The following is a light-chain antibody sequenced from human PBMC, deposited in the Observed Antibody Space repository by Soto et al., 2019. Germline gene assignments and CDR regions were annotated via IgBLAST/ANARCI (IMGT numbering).Light chain of an antibody. J-gene: IGKJ3*01. Sequence: EIVLTQSPATLSLSPGERATLSCRASQSVSSYLAWYQQKPGQAPRLLIYDASNSATGIPARFSGSGSGTDFTLTISSLEPEDFAFYYCQQRSNWPPVFTFGPGTKVDIK. CDR3: QQRSNWPPVFT. CDR1: QSVSSY. CDR2: DAS. V-gene: IGKV3-11*01.